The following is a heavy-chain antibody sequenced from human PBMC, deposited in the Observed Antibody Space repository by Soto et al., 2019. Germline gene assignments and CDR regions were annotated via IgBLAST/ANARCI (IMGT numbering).Heavy chain of an antibody. J-gene: IGHJ4*02. V-gene: IGHV4-34*01. CDR2: INHSGST. CDR1: GGSFSGYY. CDR3: ARKPLILPLDY. Sequence: SETLSLTCAVYGGSFSGYYWSWIRQPPGKGLEWIGEINHSGSTNYNPSLKSRVTISVDTSKNQFSLKLRSVTAADTAVYYCARKPLILPLDYWGQGTLVTVSS. D-gene: IGHD2-15*01.